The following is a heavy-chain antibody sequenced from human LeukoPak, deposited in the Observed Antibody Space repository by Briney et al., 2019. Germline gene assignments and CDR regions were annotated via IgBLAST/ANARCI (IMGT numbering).Heavy chain of an antibody. D-gene: IGHD6-6*01. CDR3: ARVRVAARARYYFDY. J-gene: IGHJ4*02. CDR2: IIPILGIA. V-gene: IGHV1-69*04. Sequence: SVKVSCKASGGTFSSYAISWVRQAHGQGPEWMGRIIPILGIANYAQKFQGRVTITADKSTSTAYMELSSLRSEDTAVYYCARVRVAARARYYFDYWGQGTLVTVSS. CDR1: GGTFSSYA.